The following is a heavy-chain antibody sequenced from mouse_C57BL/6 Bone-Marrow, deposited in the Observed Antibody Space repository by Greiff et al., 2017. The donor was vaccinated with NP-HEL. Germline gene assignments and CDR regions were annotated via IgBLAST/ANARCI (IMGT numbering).Heavy chain of an antibody. CDR1: GYAFTNYL. J-gene: IGHJ3*01. V-gene: IGHV1-54*01. CDR3: ARSGVGDYYGSPAWFAY. Sequence: LVESGAELVRPGTSVKVSCKASGYAFTNYLIEWVKQRPGQGLEWIGVINPGSGGTNYNEKFKGKATLTADKSSSTAYMQLSSLTSEDSAVYVCARSGVGDYYGSPAWFAYWGQGTLVTVSA. CDR2: INPGSGGT. D-gene: IGHD1-1*01.